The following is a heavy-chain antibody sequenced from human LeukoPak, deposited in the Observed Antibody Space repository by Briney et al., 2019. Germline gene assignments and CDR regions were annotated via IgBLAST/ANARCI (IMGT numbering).Heavy chain of an antibody. J-gene: IGHJ4*02. V-gene: IGHV3-48*03. D-gene: IGHD3-10*01. CDR3: ARDYASDY. CDR1: GFTFSRYE. Sequence: PGGSLRLSCAASGFTFSRYEMNGVRQAPGKGVEWVSYISRSGDTIYFADSVKGRFTISRDNAKNSLYLQMSSLRAEDTAVYYCARDYASDYWGQGTLVTVSS. CDR2: ISRSGDTI.